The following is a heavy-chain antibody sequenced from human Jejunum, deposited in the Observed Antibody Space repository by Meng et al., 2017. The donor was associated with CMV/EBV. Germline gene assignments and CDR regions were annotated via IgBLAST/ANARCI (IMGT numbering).Heavy chain of an antibody. CDR1: GFTLRSYE. V-gene: IGHV3-48*03. J-gene: IGHJ3*01. CDR2: IHYAGSVI. CDR3: ATIGGLQAFDF. D-gene: IGHD1-14*01. Sequence: CEASGFTLRSYEMNWVRQAPGKGLEWVSFIHYAGSVIYYAESVKGRFTISRDNSKNSLYLHMSSLRADDTAFYYCATIGGLQAFDFWGQGTMVTVSS.